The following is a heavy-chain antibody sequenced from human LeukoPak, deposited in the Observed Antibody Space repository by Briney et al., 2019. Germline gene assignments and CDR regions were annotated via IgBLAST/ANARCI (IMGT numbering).Heavy chain of an antibody. Sequence: TSETLSLTCTVSGGSISSYYWSWIRQPPGKGLEWIGYIYYSGSTNYNPSLKSRVTISVDTSKNQFSLKLSSVTAADTAVYYCARVVIAVAGTIGSWFDPWGQGTLVTVSS. CDR2: IYYSGST. CDR1: GGSISSYY. J-gene: IGHJ5*02. D-gene: IGHD6-19*01. V-gene: IGHV4-59*01. CDR3: ARVVIAVAGTIGSWFDP.